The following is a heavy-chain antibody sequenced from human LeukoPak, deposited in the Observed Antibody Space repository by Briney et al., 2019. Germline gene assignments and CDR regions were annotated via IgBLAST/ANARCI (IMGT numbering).Heavy chain of an antibody. Sequence: PGGSLRLSCAASGFTFSSYSMNWVRQAPGKGLEWVSSISSSSSYIYYADSVKGRFTISRDNAKNSLYLQMNSLRAEDTAVYYCAKGSGAYFYYFIDVWGKGTTVTVSS. V-gene: IGHV3-21*04. CDR3: AKGSGAYFYYFIDV. D-gene: IGHD4-17*01. CDR1: GFTFSSYS. J-gene: IGHJ6*03. CDR2: ISSSSSYI.